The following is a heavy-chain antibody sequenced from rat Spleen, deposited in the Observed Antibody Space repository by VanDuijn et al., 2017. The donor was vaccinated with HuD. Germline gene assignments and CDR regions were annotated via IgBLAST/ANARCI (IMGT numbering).Heavy chain of an antibody. CDR3: ATRYYGYNSGYFDY. CDR2: IIYDDSST. D-gene: IGHD1-9*01. V-gene: IGHV5-7*01. J-gene: IGHJ2*01. Sequence: EVQLVESGGGLVQPARSMKLSCAASGFTFSDYAMAWVRQSPKKGLEWVATIIYDDSSTYYRDSVKGRFTISRDNAKSTLYLQMDSLRSEDTATYYCATRYYGYNSGYFDYWGQGVMVTVSS. CDR1: GFTFSDYA.